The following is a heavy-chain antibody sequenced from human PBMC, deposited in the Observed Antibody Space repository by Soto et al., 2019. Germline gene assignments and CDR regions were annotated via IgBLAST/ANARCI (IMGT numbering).Heavy chain of an antibody. D-gene: IGHD3-3*01. CDR1: GGTFSSYA. CDR2: IIPIFGTA. J-gene: IGHJ5*02. V-gene: IGHV1-69*01. Sequence: QVQLVQSGAEVKKPGSSVKVSCKASGGTFSSYAISWVRQAPGQGLEWMGVIIPIFGTANYAQKFQGRVTITADESTSTAYMELSSLRSEDTAVYYCAIGNKARYYDFWSGYYSSDWFDPWGQGTLVTVSS. CDR3: AIGNKARYYDFWSGYYSSDWFDP.